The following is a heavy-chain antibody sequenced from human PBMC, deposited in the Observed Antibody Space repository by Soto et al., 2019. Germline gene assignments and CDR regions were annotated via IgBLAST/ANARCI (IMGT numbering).Heavy chain of an antibody. CDR3: AREKTSYGMDV. CDR1: GYTFTSYD. V-gene: IGHV1-8*01. Sequence: QVQLVQSGAEVKKPGASVKVSCKASGYTFTSYDINWVRQATGQGLEWMGWMNPNSGNTGYAQKFQGRVTMTRNTTKSTAYMELSSLRSEYTAVYYFAREKTSYGMDVWGQATTVTVPS. CDR2: MNPNSGNT. J-gene: IGHJ6*02.